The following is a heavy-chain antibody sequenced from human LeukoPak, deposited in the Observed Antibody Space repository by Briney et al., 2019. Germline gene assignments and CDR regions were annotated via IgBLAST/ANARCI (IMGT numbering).Heavy chain of an antibody. CDR3: ARDPAAGTDFDY. CDR1: GGTFSSYA. V-gene: IGHV1-69*04. J-gene: IGHJ4*02. CDR2: IIPILGIA. D-gene: IGHD6-13*01. Sequence: SVKVSCKASGGTFSSYAISWVRQAPGQGLEWMGRIIPILGIANYAQKFQGRVTITADKSTSTAYMELSSLRSEDTAVYYCARDPAAGTDFDYRGQGTLVTVSS.